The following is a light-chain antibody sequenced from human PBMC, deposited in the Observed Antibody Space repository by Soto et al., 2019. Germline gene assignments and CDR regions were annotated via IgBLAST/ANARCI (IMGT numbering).Light chain of an antibody. J-gene: IGLJ2*01. CDR3: CSYAGSHFL. V-gene: IGLV2-11*01. CDR2: DVS. CDR1: SSDVGGYNF. Sequence: QSALTQPRSVSGSPGQSVTISCTGTSSDVGGYNFVSWYQQYPGKAPKLMIYDVSQRPLGVPDRFSGSKSGNTASLTISGLQDEDEADYYCCSYAGSHFLFGGGTKLTVL.